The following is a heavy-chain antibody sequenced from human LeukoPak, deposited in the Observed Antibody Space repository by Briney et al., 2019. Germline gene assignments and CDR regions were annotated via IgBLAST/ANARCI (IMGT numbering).Heavy chain of an antibody. Sequence: PGGSLRLSCAASGFTFGPFWMHWVRQAPGKGLVWVSRISSDGRTTNYADSVKGRFTISRDNAKNMVYLQMNSLRVEDTAVYYCVRDQGRYFFDYWGQGTLVTVSS. V-gene: IGHV3-74*01. D-gene: IGHD1-14*01. CDR2: ISSDGRTT. J-gene: IGHJ4*02. CDR1: GFTFGPFW. CDR3: VRDQGRYFFDY.